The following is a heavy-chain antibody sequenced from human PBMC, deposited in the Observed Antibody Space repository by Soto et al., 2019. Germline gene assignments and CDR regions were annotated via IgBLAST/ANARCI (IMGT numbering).Heavy chain of an antibody. CDR1: GFAFSSWS. V-gene: IGHV3-21*01. CDR2: ISDSSSYI. J-gene: IGHJ6*02. D-gene: IGHD3-22*01. CDR3: ARYDSSGYYWPYYYYGMDV. Sequence: GWSLRLCCAGSGFAFSSWSMKWVRQAPGKGLEWVSSISDSSSYIYYADSVKGRFTISRDNAKNSLYLQMNSLRAEDTAVYYCARYDSSGYYWPYYYYGMDVWGQGTTVTV.